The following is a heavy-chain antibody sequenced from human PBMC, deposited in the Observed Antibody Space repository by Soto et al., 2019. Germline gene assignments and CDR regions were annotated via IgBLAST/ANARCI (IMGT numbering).Heavy chain of an antibody. CDR3: AKDYSSYYDFWSGYYF. CDR1: GFTFSSYA. V-gene: IGHV3-23*01. D-gene: IGHD3-3*01. Sequence: EVQLLESGGGLVQPGGSLRLSCAASGFTFSSYAMSWVRQAPGKGLEWVSAISGSGGSTYYADSVKGRFTISRDNSKNTLYLQMNSLRAEDTAVYYCAKDYSSYYDFWSGYYFRGQGTLVTVSS. CDR2: ISGSGGST. J-gene: IGHJ4*02.